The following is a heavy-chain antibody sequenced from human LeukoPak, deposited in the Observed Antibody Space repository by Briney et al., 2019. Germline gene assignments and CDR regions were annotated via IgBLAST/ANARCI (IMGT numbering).Heavy chain of an antibody. CDR2: ISGSGGST. D-gene: IGHD6-6*01. J-gene: IGHJ4*02. CDR3: AKDYAYSSSGSGVLDY. V-gene: IGHV3-23*01. Sequence: GGSLRLSCAASGFTFTRYVMSWVRQAPGKGLEWVSAISGSGGSTYYADSVKGRFTISRDNSKNTLYLQMNSLRADDTAVYYCAKDYAYSSSGSGVLDYWGQGTLVTVSS. CDR1: GFTFTRYV.